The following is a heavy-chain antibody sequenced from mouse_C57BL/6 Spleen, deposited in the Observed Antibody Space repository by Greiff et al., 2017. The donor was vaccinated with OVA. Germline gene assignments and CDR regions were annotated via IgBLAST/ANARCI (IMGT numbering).Heavy chain of an antibody. V-gene: IGHV1-50*01. J-gene: IGHJ4*01. D-gene: IGHD2-3*01. Sequence: QVQLQQSGAELVKPGASVKLSCKASGYTFTSYWMQWVKQRPGQGLEWIGEIDPSDSYTNYNQKFKGKATLTVDTSSSTAYMQLSSLTSEDSAVYYCARGGLLHAMDYWGQGTSVTVSS. CDR1: GYTFTSYW. CDR2: IDPSDSYT. CDR3: ARGGLLHAMDY.